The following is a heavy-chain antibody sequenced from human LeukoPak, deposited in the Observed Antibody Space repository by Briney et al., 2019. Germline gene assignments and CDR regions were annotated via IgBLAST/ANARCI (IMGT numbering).Heavy chain of an antibody. CDR2: ISSSSSYI. CDR1: GFTFSSYT. Sequence: PGGSLRLSCAASGFTFSSYTMNWVRRAPGKGLEWVSSISSSSSYIYYADSVKGRFTISRDNAKNSLYLQMNSLRAEDTAVYYCARARGGSGDAFDIWGQGTMVTVSS. CDR3: ARARGGSGDAFDI. V-gene: IGHV3-21*01. J-gene: IGHJ3*02. D-gene: IGHD1-26*01.